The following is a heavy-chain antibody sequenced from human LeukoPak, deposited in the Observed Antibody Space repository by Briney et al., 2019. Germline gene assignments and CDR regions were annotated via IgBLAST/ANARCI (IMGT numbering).Heavy chain of an antibody. V-gene: IGHV3-21*01. Sequence: GGSLRLSCAASGFTFNNYNMNWVRQAPGKALEWVSSITSSGTYIFYADSVKGRFTISRDNAKNSLYLQMNSLRAEDTAVYYCARDFSTVTIYPKLNYWGQGTLVTVSS. CDR1: GFTFNNYN. J-gene: IGHJ4*02. CDR2: ITSSGTYI. D-gene: IGHD4-17*01. CDR3: ARDFSTVTIYPKLNY.